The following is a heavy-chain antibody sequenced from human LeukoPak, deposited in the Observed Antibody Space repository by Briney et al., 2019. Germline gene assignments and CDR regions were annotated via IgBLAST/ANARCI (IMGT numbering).Heavy chain of an antibody. CDR1: GFTFSSYW. Sequence: GGSLRLSCAASGFTFSSYWMSWVRQAPGKGLEWVANIKQDGSEKYYVDSVKGRFTISRDNGKNSVYLQMNSLRAEDTAVYYCARKTGTTGEAFDYWGQGTLVTVSS. J-gene: IGHJ4*02. CDR2: IKQDGSEK. CDR3: ARKTGTTGEAFDY. V-gene: IGHV3-7*03. D-gene: IGHD1-1*01.